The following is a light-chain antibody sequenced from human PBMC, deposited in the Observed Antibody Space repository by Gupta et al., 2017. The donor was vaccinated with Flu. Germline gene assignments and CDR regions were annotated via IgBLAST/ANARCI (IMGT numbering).Light chain of an antibody. V-gene: IGKV1-5*03. CDR2: EAS. CDR1: KGIGAW. CDR3: QQSYSSSPFS. J-gene: IGKJ5*01. Sequence: DIQMTQFPSTLSASVGDRVTITCRASKGIGAWLDWYQQKPGKAPNLLIYEASTLQTGVPSRFSGRGSGTEFTLTISNLQPEDFAIYYCQQSYSSSPFSFVQGTRVDIK.